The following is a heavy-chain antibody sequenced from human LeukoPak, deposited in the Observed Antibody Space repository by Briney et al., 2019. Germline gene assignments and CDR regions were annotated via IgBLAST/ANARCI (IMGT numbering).Heavy chain of an antibody. CDR1: GFTFSSYG. J-gene: IGHJ6*03. CDR3: ARDQAEDCSGGSCQNFRYYYYYYMDV. Sequence: PGGSLRLSCAASGFTFSSYGMHWVRQAPGKGLEWVAFIRYDGSNKYYAYSVKGRFTISRDNSKNTLYLQMNSLRAEDTAVYYCARDQAEDCSGGSCQNFRYYYYYYMDVWGKGTTVTISS. V-gene: IGHV3-30*02. CDR2: IRYDGSNK. D-gene: IGHD2-15*01.